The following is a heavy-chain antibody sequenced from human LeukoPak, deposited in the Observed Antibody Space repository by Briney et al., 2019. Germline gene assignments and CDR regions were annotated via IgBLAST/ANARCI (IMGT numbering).Heavy chain of an antibody. CDR3: AKVGHYHDFDY. J-gene: IGHJ4*02. CDR1: GFTFSSFA. CDR2: ISYDGANK. Sequence: GGSLRLSCAASGFTFSSFAMHWVRKAPGKGLEWVALISYDGANKYYADSVKGRFTISRDNSKNTLYLQMNSLRPEDTAVYYCAKVGHYHDFDYWGQGTLVTVSS. V-gene: IGHV3-30*18. D-gene: IGHD3-3*01.